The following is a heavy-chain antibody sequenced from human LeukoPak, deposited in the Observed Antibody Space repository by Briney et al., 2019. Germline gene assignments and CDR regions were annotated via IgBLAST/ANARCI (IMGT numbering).Heavy chain of an antibody. CDR3: ARGAQLTDY. J-gene: IGHJ4*02. D-gene: IGHD6-13*01. CDR1: GFTFNTYG. Sequence: GGSLRLSCAASGFTFNTYGMHSVPQAPGKGLEYVSGIGPDGGTTYYANSVKGRFTISRDNSKNMVYLQMGSLRADDMAVYYCARGAQLTDYWGQGTLVTVSS. CDR2: IGPDGGTT. V-gene: IGHV3-64*01.